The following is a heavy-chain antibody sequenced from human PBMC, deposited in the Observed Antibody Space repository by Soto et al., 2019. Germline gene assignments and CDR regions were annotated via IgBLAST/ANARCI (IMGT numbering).Heavy chain of an antibody. J-gene: IGHJ4*02. V-gene: IGHV3-23*01. CDR2: ISGSGGST. CDR3: AKDPYSGYSYGYEDY. CDR1: GFTFSSYA. Sequence: EVQLLESGGGLVQPGGSLRLSCAASGFTFSSYAMSWVRQAPGKGLEWGSAISGSGGSTYYADSVKGRFTISRDNSKNTLYLQMNSLRAEDTAVYYCAKDPYSGYSYGYEDYWGQGTLGTVSS. D-gene: IGHD5-18*01.